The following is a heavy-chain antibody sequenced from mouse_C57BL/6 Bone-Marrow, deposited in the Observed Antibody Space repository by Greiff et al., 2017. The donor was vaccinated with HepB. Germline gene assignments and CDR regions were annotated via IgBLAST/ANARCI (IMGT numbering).Heavy chain of an antibody. CDR1: GYTFTSYW. D-gene: IGHD2-4*01. J-gene: IGHJ3*01. Sequence: QVQLKQPGAELVMPGASVKLSCKASGYTFTSYWMHWVKQRPGQGLEWIGEIDPSDSYTNYNQKFKGKSTLTVDKSSSTAYMQLSSLTSEDSAVYYCARGGAWIYYDYGGAWFAYWGQGTLVTVSA. V-gene: IGHV1-69*01. CDR2: IDPSDSYT. CDR3: ARGGAWIYYDYGGAWFAY.